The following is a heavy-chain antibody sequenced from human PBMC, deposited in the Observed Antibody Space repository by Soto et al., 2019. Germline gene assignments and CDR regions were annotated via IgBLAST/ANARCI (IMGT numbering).Heavy chain of an antibody. Sequence: QVQLVESGGGVVQPGKSLRLSCAVSGLTFSRYGMHWVRQAPGKGLEWVAVIWYDGSNKYYADSVKGRFTISRDNSKKTLYLQMNSLRLEDTAVYYCAGEYYDDENGLDVWGQGTTVTVSS. CDR3: AGEYYDDENGLDV. CDR2: IWYDGSNK. CDR1: GLTFSRYG. V-gene: IGHV3-33*01. D-gene: IGHD3-22*01. J-gene: IGHJ6*02.